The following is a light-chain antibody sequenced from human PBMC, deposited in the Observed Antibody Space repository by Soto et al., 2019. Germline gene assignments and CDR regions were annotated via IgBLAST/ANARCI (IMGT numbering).Light chain of an antibody. CDR1: QSVSSN. Sequence: DIVRTRSPATLSVSPGERATLSCRASQSVSSNLAWYQQKPGQAPRLLIYGASTRATGIPARSSGSGSGTEFTLTISSLQSEDFAVYYCQQYNNWPPTFGQGTKVDIK. J-gene: IGKJ1*01. CDR2: GAS. V-gene: IGKV3-15*01. CDR3: QQYNNWPPT.